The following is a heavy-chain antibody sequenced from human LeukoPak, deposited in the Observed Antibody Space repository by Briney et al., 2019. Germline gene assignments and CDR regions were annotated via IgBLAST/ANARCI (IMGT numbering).Heavy chain of an antibody. CDR2: ISVYNGNT. D-gene: IGHD3-10*01. V-gene: IGHV1-18*01. CDR3: AREDLVRGLIGPDY. CDR1: GYIFTSYG. J-gene: IGHJ4*02. Sequence: GASVKVSCKASGYIFTSYGITWVRQAPGQGLEWMARISVYNGNTKYAEKFQGRVSMTTDTSMSTAYMELRSLGSDDTAVYYCAREDLVRGLIGPDYWGQGTLVTVSS.